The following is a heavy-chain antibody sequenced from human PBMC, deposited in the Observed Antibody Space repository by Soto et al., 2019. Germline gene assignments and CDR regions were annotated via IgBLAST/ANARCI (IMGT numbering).Heavy chain of an antibody. CDR1: GFTFDDYA. J-gene: IGHJ3*02. D-gene: IGHD6-13*01. CDR2: ISWNSGSI. Sequence: EVQLVESGGGLVQPGRSLRLSCAASGFTFDDYAMHWFRQAPGKGLEWVSGISWNSGSIGYADSVKGRFTISRDNAKNSLYLQMNSLRAEDTALYYCAKGMYSSSWYGAFDIWGQGTMVTVSS. CDR3: AKGMYSSSWYGAFDI. V-gene: IGHV3-9*01.